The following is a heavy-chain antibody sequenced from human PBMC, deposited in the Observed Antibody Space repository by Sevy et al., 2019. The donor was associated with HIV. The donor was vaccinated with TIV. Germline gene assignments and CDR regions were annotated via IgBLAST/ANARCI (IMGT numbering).Heavy chain of an antibody. CDR3: TTDHRRDGIVVDPFEY. V-gene: IGHV3-15*01. CDR2: IRSKAGGGTT. CDR1: GFTFSNAW. Sequence: GGSLRLSCAASGFTFSNAWMSWVRQSPGKGLEWVGRIRSKAGGGTTDYATIVKGKFTISRVDSRDILYLQLNSLETEDTAVYYCTTDHRRDGIVVDPFEYWGQGTLVTVSS. D-gene: IGHD2-15*01. J-gene: IGHJ4*02.